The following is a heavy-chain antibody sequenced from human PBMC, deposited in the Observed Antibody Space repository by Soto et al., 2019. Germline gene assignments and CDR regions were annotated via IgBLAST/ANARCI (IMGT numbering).Heavy chain of an antibody. D-gene: IGHD6-25*01. CDR1: VGAVGSTDSY. Sequence: QVQLQESGPGLVEPSQTLSLTCTVSVGAVGSTDSYWSWLRGPPGKGLEWIGYIYYTGGTFSNPSLTSRLTISLGTSSNQFSLPATSGTATATGLYYGARGGSGWAEYFQHWGQGTLVAVSS. CDR2: IYYTGGT. CDR3: ARGGSGWAEYFQH. J-gene: IGHJ1*01. V-gene: IGHV4-30-4*08.